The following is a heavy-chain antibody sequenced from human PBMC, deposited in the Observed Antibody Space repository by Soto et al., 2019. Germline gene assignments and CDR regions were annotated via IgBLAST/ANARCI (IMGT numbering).Heavy chain of an antibody. V-gene: IGHV3-33*01. Sequence: QVQLVESGGGVVQPGRSLRLSCAASGFTFSSYGMRWVRQAPGKGLEWVAVIWYDGSNKYYADSVKGRFTISRDNSKNTLYLQMNSLRAEDTAVYYCARDCSSTSCHGGFDYWGQGTLVTVSS. CDR1: GFTFSSYG. D-gene: IGHD2-2*01. CDR3: ARDCSSTSCHGGFDY. CDR2: IWYDGSNK. J-gene: IGHJ4*02.